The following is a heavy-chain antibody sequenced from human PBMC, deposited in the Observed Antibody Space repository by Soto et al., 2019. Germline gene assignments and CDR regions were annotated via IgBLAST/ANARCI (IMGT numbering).Heavy chain of an antibody. V-gene: IGHV3-23*01. D-gene: IGHD6-6*01. Sequence: GGSLRLSCAASGFTFSSYAMSWVRQAPGKGLEWVSAISGSGGSTYYADSVKGRFTISRDNSKNTLYLQMNSLRAEDTAVYYWAKADYSTSSYYYYGMDVWGQGTTVTVSS. CDR2: ISGSGGST. CDR1: GFTFSSYA. J-gene: IGHJ6*02. CDR3: AKADYSTSSYYYYGMDV.